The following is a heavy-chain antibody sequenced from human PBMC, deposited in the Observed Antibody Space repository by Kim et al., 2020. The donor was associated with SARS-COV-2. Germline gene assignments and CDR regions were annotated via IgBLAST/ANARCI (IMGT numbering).Heavy chain of an antibody. J-gene: IGHJ3*02. CDR2: ISYDGSNK. CDR1: GFTFSSYG. D-gene: IGHD1-26*01. Sequence: GGSLRLSCAASGFTFSSYGMHWVRQAPGKGLEWVAVISYDGSNKYYADSVKGRFTISRDNSKNTLYLQMNSLRAEDTAVYYCAKDWARGPPRAPLFDIWGQGTMVTVSS. CDR3: AKDWARGPPRAPLFDI. V-gene: IGHV3-30*18.